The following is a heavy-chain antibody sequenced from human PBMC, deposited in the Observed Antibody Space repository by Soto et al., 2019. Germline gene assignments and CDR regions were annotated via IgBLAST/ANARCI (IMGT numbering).Heavy chain of an antibody. D-gene: IGHD3-10*01. J-gene: IGHJ4*02. CDR1: GGFISNVGFY. V-gene: IGHV4-31*03. Sequence: TLSLTCTVSGGFISNVGFYWSWVRKPPGKGPELIGYIYYGGRYLYSPSLKSRVSMSLDAYKNKFYLKLTSVTAAETAVYYSAKEIRXWGQAALVTASX. CDR2: IYYGGRY. CDR3: AKEIRX.